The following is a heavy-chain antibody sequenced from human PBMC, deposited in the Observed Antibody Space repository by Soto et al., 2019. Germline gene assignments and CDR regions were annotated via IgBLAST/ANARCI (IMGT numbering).Heavy chain of an antibody. V-gene: IGHV3-21*01. J-gene: IGHJ4*02. CDR1: GFTFSSYS. CDR2: ISSSSSYI. Sequence: EVQLVESGGGLVKPGGSLRLSCAASGFTFSSYSMNWVRQAPGKGLEWVSSISSSSSYIYYADSVKGRFTISRDNAKNSLYLQMNSLRAEDTAVYYCARDDSSGYMYYFDYWGQGTLVTVSS. D-gene: IGHD3-22*01. CDR3: ARDDSSGYMYYFDY.